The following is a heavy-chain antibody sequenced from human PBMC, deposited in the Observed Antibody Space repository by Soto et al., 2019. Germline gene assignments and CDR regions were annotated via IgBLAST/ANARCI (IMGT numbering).Heavy chain of an antibody. D-gene: IGHD6-6*01. CDR1: GGTFSSYA. CDR3: ARQIAARTYYDYGMDV. CDR2: IIPIFGTA. J-gene: IGHJ6*02. V-gene: IGHV1-69*12. Sequence: QVQLVQSGAEVKKPGSSVKVSCKASGGTFSSYAISWVRQAPGQGLEWMGGIIPIFGTANYAQKFQGRVTITADESTSTAYMELSSLRSEDTAVYYCARQIAARTYYDYGMDVWGQGTTVTVSS.